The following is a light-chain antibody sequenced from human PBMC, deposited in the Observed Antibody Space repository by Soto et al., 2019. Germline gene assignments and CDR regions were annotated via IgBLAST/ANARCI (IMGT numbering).Light chain of an antibody. J-gene: IGKJ4*01. V-gene: IGKV3-15*01. CDR2: GAS. CDR1: QSVSNN. Sequence: EIGLTQSPGTPSLSPGERATLSCRASQSVSNNYLAWYQQKPGQAPRFLIYGASTRATGIPARFRGSGSGTEFTLTIDSLQSEDFAVYYCQQYNDWPPAFGGGTKVDIK. CDR3: QQYNDWPPA.